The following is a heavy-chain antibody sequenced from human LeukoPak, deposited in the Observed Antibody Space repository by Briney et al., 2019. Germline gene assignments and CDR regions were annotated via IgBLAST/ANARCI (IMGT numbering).Heavy chain of an antibody. J-gene: IGHJ5*02. CDR3: ARSGFGSGISFDL. V-gene: IGHV1-2*02. CDR2: MNPNSGDT. D-gene: IGHD3-10*01. CDR1: GYTFTGYY. Sequence: ASVKVSCKASGYTFTGYYMHWVRQAPGQGLEWMGWMNPNSGDTGYPQKFQGRVTMTRDTSITTAYMELSSLRSDDTAVYYCARSGFGSGISFDLWGQGTLVTVSS.